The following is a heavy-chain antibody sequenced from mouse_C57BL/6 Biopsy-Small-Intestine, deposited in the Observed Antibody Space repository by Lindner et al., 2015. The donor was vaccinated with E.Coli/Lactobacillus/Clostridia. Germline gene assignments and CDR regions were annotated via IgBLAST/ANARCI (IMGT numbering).Heavy chain of an antibody. V-gene: IGHV1-85*01. D-gene: IGHD2-3*01. Sequence: VQLQESGPELAKPGASVKLSCKASGYTFTNYDINWVIQRPGQGLEWIGWIYPGNDNTKYDEKFKDKVTLTVDTSSTTAYMELHSLTSEDSAVYYCARYGDDGYPWFAYWGQGTLVTVSA. CDR3: ARYGDDGYPWFAY. CDR1: GYTFTNYD. J-gene: IGHJ3*01. CDR2: IYPGNDNT.